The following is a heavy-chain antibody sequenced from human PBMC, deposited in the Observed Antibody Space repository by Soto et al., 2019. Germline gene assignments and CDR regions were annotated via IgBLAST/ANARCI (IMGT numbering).Heavy chain of an antibody. D-gene: IGHD3-3*02. CDR1: GYTFTDFA. V-gene: IGHV1-3*01. CDR2: INAGNGDT. J-gene: IGHJ5*02. CDR3: ARDHLTIGGPQNWFDP. Sequence: VASVKVSCKASGYTFTDFAIHWVRQAPGQSLEWMGWINAGNGDTQYSQNFQGRVTITRDTTATTAYMELSSLRSEDTAVYYCARDHLTIGGPQNWFDPWGQGTLGTVSS.